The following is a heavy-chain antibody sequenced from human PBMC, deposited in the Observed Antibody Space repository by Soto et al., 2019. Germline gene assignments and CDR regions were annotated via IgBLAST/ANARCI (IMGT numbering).Heavy chain of an antibody. CDR2: MKKDGGQK. J-gene: IGHJ5*02. CDR3: ARDWFDA. Sequence: GGSLRLSCVASGFTFSNYWMSWVRQAPGKGLEWVANMKKDGGQKYYVDSVKGRFTISRDNARNSLYLQMNSLRVEDTAVYYCARDWFDAWGQGTLVTVSS. CDR1: GFTFSNYW. V-gene: IGHV3-7*01.